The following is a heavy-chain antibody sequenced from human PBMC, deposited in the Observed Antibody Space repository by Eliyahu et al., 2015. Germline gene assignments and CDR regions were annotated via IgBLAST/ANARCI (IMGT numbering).Heavy chain of an antibody. J-gene: IGHJ4*02. V-gene: IGHV3-74*01. CDR2: IDEYGXTI. Sequence: SCVASGFTFRSYWXXWVRQAPGXGXXWVXRIDEYGXTINYADSVKGRFTISRDNAKNTLYLQMNSLRAEDTAVYYCARDLGGVASVWGQGALVTVYS. D-gene: IGHD3-16*01. CDR1: GFTFRSYW. CDR3: ARDLGGVASV.